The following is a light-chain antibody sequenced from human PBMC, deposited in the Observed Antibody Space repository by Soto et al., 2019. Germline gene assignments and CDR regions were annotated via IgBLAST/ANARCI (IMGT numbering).Light chain of an antibody. CDR3: GADHGSGSNFVYV. J-gene: IGLJ1*01. CDR1: SDYSFYK. Sequence: QLVLTQPPSASASLGASVTLTCTLSSDYSFYKVDWYQQRPGKGPRFVMRVGPGGIVGSKGDGIPDRFSVLGSGLNRYLTIKNIQEEDEGDYHCGADHGSGSNFVYVFGSGTKVTVL. V-gene: IGLV9-49*01. CDR2: VGPGGIVG.